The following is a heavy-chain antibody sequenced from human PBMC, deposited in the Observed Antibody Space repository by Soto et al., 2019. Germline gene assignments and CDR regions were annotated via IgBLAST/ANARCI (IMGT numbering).Heavy chain of an antibody. V-gene: IGHV4-34*01. CDR1: GGSFSGYY. D-gene: IGHD6-19*01. J-gene: IGHJ4*02. CDR3: ARWGSGWYYFDY. CDR2: INHSGST. Sequence: QVQLQQWGAGLLKPSETLSLTCAVYGGSFSGYYWSWIRQPPGKGLEWIGEINHSGSTHYHPSLKSRVTISGDAAKYQYSLKQSSVPAADTAVYYCARWGSGWYYFDYWGQGTLFAVSA.